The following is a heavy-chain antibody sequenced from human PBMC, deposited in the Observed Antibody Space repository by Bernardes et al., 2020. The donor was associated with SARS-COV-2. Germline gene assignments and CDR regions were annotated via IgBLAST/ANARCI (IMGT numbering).Heavy chain of an antibody. CDR3: ARDDLSSQWYFDL. CDR1: GYTFPSYD. CDR2: MNPNSGNT. J-gene: IGHJ2*01. V-gene: IGHV1-8*01. Sequence: ASVKVSCKASGYTFPSYDINWVRQAAGQGLEWMGWMNPNSGNTGFAQKFQGRVTMTWSTSISTAYMELSSLRSEDTAVYYCARDDLSSQWYFDLWGRGTLVTVSS.